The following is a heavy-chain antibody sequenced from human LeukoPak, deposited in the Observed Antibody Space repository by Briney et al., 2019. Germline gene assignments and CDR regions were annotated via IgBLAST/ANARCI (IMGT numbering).Heavy chain of an antibody. V-gene: IGHV4-38-2*02. CDR1: GYSINSGYY. CDR2: IYHSGST. CDR3: ARGGTKRWLQWTQFDY. D-gene: IGHD5-24*01. Sequence: PSETLSLTCTVSGYSINSGYYWGWIRQPPGKGLEWIGSIYHSGSTYYNPSLKSRVTISVDTSKNQFSLKLSSVTAADTAVYYCARGGTKRWLQWTQFDYWGQGTLVTVSS. J-gene: IGHJ4*02.